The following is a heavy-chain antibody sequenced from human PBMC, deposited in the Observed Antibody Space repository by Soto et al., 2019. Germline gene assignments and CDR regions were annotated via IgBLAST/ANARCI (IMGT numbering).Heavy chain of an antibody. J-gene: IGHJ4*02. CDR1: GFTFSSYA. CDR2: VSGSGGNT. D-gene: IGHD6-6*01. V-gene: IGHV3-23*01. CDR3: AKDPPYIRSSRFFFDY. Sequence: SGGSLRLSCAASGFTFSSYALSWVRQAPGKGLEWVSTVSGSGGNTYYADSVKGRFTISRDNSKNTLYLQMHSLRADDTAIYYCAKDPPYIRSSRFFFDYWGQGTLVTVSS.